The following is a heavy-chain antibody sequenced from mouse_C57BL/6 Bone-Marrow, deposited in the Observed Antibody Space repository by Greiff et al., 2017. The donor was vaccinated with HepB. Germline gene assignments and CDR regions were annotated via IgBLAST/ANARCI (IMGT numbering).Heavy chain of an antibody. Sequence: QVQLQQSGAELARPGASVKLSCKASGYTFTSYGISWVKQRTGQGLEWIGEIYPRSGNTYYNEKFKGKATVTADKSSSTAYMELRSLTSEDSAVYFCASGDYYYGSSYWFAYWGQGTLVTVSA. CDR3: ASGDYYYGSSYWFAY. J-gene: IGHJ3*01. D-gene: IGHD1-1*01. CDR2: IYPRSGNT. V-gene: IGHV1-81*01. CDR1: GYTFTSYG.